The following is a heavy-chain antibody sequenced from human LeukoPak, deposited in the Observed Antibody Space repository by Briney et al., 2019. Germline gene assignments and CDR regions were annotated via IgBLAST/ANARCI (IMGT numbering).Heavy chain of an antibody. D-gene: IGHD2-21*02. V-gene: IGHV4-39*01. J-gene: IGHJ5*02. CDR1: GGSISSSSYY. Sequence: IPSETLSLTCTVSGGSISSSSYYWGWIRQPPGKGLEWIGSIYYSGSTYYNPSLKSRVTISVDTSKNQFSLKLSSVTAADTAVYYCARHLLETAIFRPGWFDPWGQGTLVTVSS. CDR2: IYYSGST. CDR3: ARHLLETAIFRPGWFDP.